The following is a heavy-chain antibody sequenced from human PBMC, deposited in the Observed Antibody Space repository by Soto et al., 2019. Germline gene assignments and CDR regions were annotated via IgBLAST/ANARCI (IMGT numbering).Heavy chain of an antibody. CDR2: IYYTGSP. D-gene: IGHD2-15*01. Sequence: PSETLSLTCTVSGGSISRYYWSWIRQPPGKELEWIGYIYYTGSPNYNPSLRSRVTISVNTSKNQFSLKLSSVTAADTAIYYCARDLYCSGGSCYNFYYGMDVWGQGTTVTV. J-gene: IGHJ6*02. CDR1: GGSISRYY. CDR3: ARDLYCSGGSCYNFYYGMDV. V-gene: IGHV4-59*01.